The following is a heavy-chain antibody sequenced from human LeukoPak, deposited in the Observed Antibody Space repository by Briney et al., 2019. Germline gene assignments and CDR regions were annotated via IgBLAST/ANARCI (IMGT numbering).Heavy chain of an antibody. J-gene: IGHJ6*02. V-gene: IGHV4-59*08. Sequence: SETLSLTCTVSGGSISSYSWSWIRQPPGKGLEWVGSINYSGTTNYIPPLKSRVTISADTSKSQFSLKMTSVTAADTAVYYCARHGPGGYYNYGMDVWGRGTTVTVSS. CDR2: INYSGTT. D-gene: IGHD2-8*02. CDR3: ARHGPGGYYNYGMDV. CDR1: GGSISSYS.